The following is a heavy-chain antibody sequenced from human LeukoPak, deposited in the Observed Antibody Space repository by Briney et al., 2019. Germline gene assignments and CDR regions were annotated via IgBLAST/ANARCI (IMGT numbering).Heavy chain of an antibody. CDR3: ARGSEGFGELSY. Sequence: EASVKVSCKASGGTFSSYAISWVRQAPGQGLEWMGRIIPILGIANYAQKFQGRVTITADKSTSTAYMELSSLRSEDTAVYYCARGSEGFGELSYWGQGTLVTVSS. CDR2: IIPILGIA. CDR1: GGTFSSYA. J-gene: IGHJ4*02. D-gene: IGHD3-10*01. V-gene: IGHV1-69*04.